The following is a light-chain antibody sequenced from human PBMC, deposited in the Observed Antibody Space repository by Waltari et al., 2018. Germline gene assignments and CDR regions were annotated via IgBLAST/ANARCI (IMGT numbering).Light chain of an antibody. CDR2: GAS. J-gene: IGKJ5*01. Sequence: EIVMTQSPATLSVSPGERATLSCRASQSVSSNLAWYQQKPGRAPRLLIYGASTRATGIPARFSGSGSGTEFTLTISSLQSEDFAVYYCQQYYTTPPTFGQGTRLEIK. CDR3: QQYYTTPPT. V-gene: IGKV3-15*01. CDR1: QSVSSN.